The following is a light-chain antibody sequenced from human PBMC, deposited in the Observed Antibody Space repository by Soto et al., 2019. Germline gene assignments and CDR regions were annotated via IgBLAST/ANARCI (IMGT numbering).Light chain of an antibody. J-gene: IGKJ5*01. CDR2: ATS. CDR1: ETIKSS. V-gene: IGKV1-39*01. Sequence: DIKMTQSPSSLSASGGERVTISCRANETIKSSLNWYQQKPGEAPKLLIYATSHLQTGVPARISGSGSETDFTLSISSLHPEDFATYYCQQSHNTIITFGQGTRLE. CDR3: QQSHNTIIT.